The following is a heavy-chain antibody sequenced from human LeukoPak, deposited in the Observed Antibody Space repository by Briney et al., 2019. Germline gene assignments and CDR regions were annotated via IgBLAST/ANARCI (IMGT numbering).Heavy chain of an antibody. D-gene: IGHD3-16*01. Sequence: ASVKVSCKASGGTFSSYAISWVRQAPGQGLEWMGWISAYNGNTNYAQKLQGRVTMTTDTSTSTAYMEMSSLTSEDTALYYCARGDYSDGGSYRHFDNWGQGTLVAVSS. CDR1: GGTFSSYA. V-gene: IGHV1-18*01. CDR3: ARGDYSDGGSYRHFDN. J-gene: IGHJ4*02. CDR2: ISAYNGNT.